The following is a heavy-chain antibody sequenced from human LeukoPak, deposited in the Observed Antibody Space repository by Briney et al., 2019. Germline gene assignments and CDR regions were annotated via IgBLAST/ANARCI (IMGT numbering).Heavy chain of an antibody. V-gene: IGHV1-69*04. CDR3: AREVVSRNRNWFDS. CDR2: IIPIFGIA. D-gene: IGHD1-14*01. CDR1: GGTFSSHT. J-gene: IGHJ5*01. Sequence: GASLKVSCKASGGTFSSHTISWVRHAPGQGLEWMGRIIPIFGIANYAQTFQGRVTITADKSTSTAYMELSSLRAEDTAVYYCAREVVSRNRNWFDSWGQGTLVTVSS.